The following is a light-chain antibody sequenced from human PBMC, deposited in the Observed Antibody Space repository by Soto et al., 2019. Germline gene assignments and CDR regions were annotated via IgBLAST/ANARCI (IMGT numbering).Light chain of an antibody. J-gene: IGLJ1*01. V-gene: IGLV4-69*01. CDR2: LNSDGSH. Sequence: QPVLTQSPSASASLGASVKLTCTLSSGHSSYAIAWHQQQPEKGPRYLMKLNSDGSHSKGDGIPDRFSGSSSGAERYLTISSLQSEDEADPYCQTWDTGYVFGTGTKVTVL. CDR3: QTWDTGYV. CDR1: SGHSSYA.